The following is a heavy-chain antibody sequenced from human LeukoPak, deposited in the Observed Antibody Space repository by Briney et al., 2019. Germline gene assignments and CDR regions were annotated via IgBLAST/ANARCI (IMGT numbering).Heavy chain of an antibody. D-gene: IGHD3-10*01. V-gene: IGHV4-4*02. CDR1: GGSITSSNW. CDR3: ARDNSEKPFDY. Sequence: PSETLSLTCAVSGGSITSSNWCSWVRQSPGKGLEWLGEIYHSGSTNYNPSLKSRITISVDKSKNHFSLKLSSVTAADTAVYYCARDNSEKPFDYWGQGTLVTVSS. J-gene: IGHJ4*02. CDR2: IYHSGST.